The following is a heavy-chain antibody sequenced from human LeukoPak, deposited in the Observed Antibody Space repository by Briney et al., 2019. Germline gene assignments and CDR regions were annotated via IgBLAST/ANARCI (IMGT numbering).Heavy chain of an antibody. D-gene: IGHD2-15*01. CDR1: GGSISSSTHY. CDR3: AREGARLGYCSGGSCYYGWFDP. V-gene: IGHV4-39*02. J-gene: IGHJ5*02. CDR2: IYYRGST. Sequence: PSETLSLTCTVSGGSISSSTHYWGWVRQPPGKGLEWIGNIYYRGSTYYNPSLKSRVTISVDTSKNQFSLQLNSVTPEDTAVYYCAREGARLGYCSGGSCYYGWFDPWGQGTLVTVSS.